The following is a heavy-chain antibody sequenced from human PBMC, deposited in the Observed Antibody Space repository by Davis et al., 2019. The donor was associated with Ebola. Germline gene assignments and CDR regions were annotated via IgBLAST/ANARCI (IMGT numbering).Heavy chain of an antibody. V-gene: IGHV5-51*01. Sequence: KVSCKGSGYSFTSYWIGWVRQMPGKGLEWMGIIHPGDSDTRYSPSFQGQVTISADKSISTAYLQWSSLKASDTAMYYCARNYLDCSGGSCYSGAIDYWGQGTLVTVSS. CDR2: IHPGDSDT. CDR3: ARNYLDCSGGSCYSGAIDY. J-gene: IGHJ4*02. CDR1: GYSFTSYW. D-gene: IGHD2-15*01.